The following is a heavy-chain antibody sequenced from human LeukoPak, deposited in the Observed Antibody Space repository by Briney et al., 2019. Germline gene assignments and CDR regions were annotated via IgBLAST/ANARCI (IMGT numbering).Heavy chain of an antibody. V-gene: IGHV4-39*07. CDR2: IYYTGST. CDR3: TRAGVDDAFDI. D-gene: IGHD2-15*01. CDR1: GASISTSSYY. J-gene: IGHJ3*02. Sequence: SETLSLTCTVSGASISTSSYYWGWIRQPPGKGLEWIGSIYYTGSTYYNPSLKSRVTISVDTSKNQFSLKLRSVTAADTAVYYCTRAGVDDAFDIWGQGTMVTVSS.